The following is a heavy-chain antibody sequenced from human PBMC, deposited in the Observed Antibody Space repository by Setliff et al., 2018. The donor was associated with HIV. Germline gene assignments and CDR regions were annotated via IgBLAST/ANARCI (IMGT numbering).Heavy chain of an antibody. D-gene: IGHD5-18*01. J-gene: IGHJ4*02. CDR2: IYYSGST. V-gene: IGHV4-59*01. CDR3: ARDSGYSFGFNYFDY. Sequence: SETLSLTCTVSGDSISSYYWSWIRQPPGKGLEWIGYIYYSGSTNYNPSLKSRVTVSLDMSKNQFSLRLSSVTAADTAVYYCARDSGYSFGFNYFDYWGRGTLVTVSS. CDR1: GDSISSYY.